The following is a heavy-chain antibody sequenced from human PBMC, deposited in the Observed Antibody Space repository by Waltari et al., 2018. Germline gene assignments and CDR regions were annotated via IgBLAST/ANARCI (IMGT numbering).Heavy chain of an antibody. V-gene: IGHV4-59*12. CDR2: IGGGSGST. CDR1: GGSINGYY. Sequence: QVQLQESGPGLVKPSETLSLTCAVSGGSINGYYCSWIRQSPGKGLEWIGYIGGGSGSTEYNPSLKSRVSISRDVSKNQFSLKLSSVTAADTAVYYCARSREFDSWGQGVLVTVSS. J-gene: IGHJ4*02. D-gene: IGHD1-26*01. CDR3: ARSREFDS.